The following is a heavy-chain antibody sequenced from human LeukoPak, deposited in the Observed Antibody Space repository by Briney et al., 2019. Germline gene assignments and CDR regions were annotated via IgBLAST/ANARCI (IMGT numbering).Heavy chain of an antibody. CDR1: GGSISSGGYY. J-gene: IGHJ6*04. CDR3: ARESITMVRGVIGDGMDV. CDR2: IYYSGST. D-gene: IGHD3-10*01. V-gene: IGHV4-31*03. Sequence: PSQTLSLTCTVSGGSISSGGYYWSWIRQHPGKGLEWIGYIYYSGSTYYNPSLKRRVTISVETSKNQFSLKLSSVTAADTAVYYCARESITMVRGVIGDGMDVWGKGPTVTVSS.